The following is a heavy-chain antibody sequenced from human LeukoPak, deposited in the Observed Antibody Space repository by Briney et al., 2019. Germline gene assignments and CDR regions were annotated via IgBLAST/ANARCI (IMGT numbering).Heavy chain of an antibody. J-gene: IGHJ3*02. CDR2: ISYDGTNK. CDR3: ARDRDRGAFDI. Sequence: GGSLRLSCAASGFTFSDYAMHWVRQAPCKGLEWVALISYDGTNKYYADSVKGRFTISRDNSRNTLYLQMNSLRAEDTAVYYCARDRDRGAFDIWGQGTMVTVSS. CDR1: GFTFSDYA. D-gene: IGHD2-15*01. V-gene: IGHV3-30-3*01.